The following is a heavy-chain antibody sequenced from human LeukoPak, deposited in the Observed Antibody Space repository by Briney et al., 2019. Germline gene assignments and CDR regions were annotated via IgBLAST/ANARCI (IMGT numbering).Heavy chain of an antibody. CDR3: VREHYNYYMDV. V-gene: IGHV3-48*01. CDR2: ISSSSRTI. CDR1: GFTFSSYR. J-gene: IGHJ6*03. Sequence: GGSLRLSCAASGFTFSSYRMNWVRQAPGKGLEWVSYISSSSRTIYYADSVKGRFTISRDNAKNSLYLQMNSLRAEDTALYYCVREHYNYYMDVWGKGTTVTVSS.